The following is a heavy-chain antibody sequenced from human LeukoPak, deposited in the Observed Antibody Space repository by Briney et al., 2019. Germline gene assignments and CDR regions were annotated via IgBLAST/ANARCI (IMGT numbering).Heavy chain of an antibody. V-gene: IGHV4-59*12. D-gene: IGHD1-26*01. CDR1: GGPIRSYY. J-gene: IGHJ4*02. CDR3: ASQTGGNYAYGY. Sequence: SETLSLTCTVSGGPIRSYYWTWIRQPPGKGLEWIGHIYYTGSTTYNPSLKSRVTISVDKSKNQFSLKLSSVTAADTAVYYCASQTGGNYAYGYWGQGTLVTVSS. CDR2: IYYTGST.